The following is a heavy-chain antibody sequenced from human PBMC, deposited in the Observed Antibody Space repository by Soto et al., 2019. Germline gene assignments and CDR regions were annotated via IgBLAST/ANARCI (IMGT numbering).Heavy chain of an antibody. V-gene: IGHV2-5*02. D-gene: IGHD1-1*01. J-gene: IGHJ5*02. CDR3: AYRKGAATGTGNWFDP. Sequence: ESGPTLVNPTETLTLTCTFSGFSLTTNGVGVGWIRQPPGKPLEWLGLFYWDDDKRYSPSLQNRLTISKDTSKNQVVLTLANMAPEDTGTYYCAYRKGAATGTGNWFDPWGQGTPVTVSS. CDR2: FYWDDDK. CDR1: GFSLTTNGVG.